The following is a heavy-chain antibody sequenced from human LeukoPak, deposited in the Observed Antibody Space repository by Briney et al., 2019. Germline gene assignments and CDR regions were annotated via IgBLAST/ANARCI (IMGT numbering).Heavy chain of an antibody. V-gene: IGHV4-34*01. CDR3: ARAPTLIYYYYGMDV. CDR1: GGSFSGYY. J-gene: IGHJ6*02. Sequence: PSETLSLTCAVYGGSFSGYYWSWIRQPPGKGLEWIGEINHSGSTNYNPSLKSRVTISVDTSKNQFSLKLSSVTAADTAVYYCARAPTLIYYYYGMDVWGQGTTVTVSS. CDR2: INHSGST.